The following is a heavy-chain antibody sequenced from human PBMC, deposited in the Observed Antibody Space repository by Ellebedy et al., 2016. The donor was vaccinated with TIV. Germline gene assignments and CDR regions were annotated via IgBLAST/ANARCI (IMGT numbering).Heavy chain of an antibody. D-gene: IGHD5-24*01. J-gene: IGHJ3*02. Sequence: PGGSLRLSCAASGFTFSSYAMSWVRQAPGKGLEWVSAISGSGGSTYYADAVKGRFTISRDNSKNTLYLHMTSLRAEDTAVYYCARPWVEMATIGDAFDIWGQGTMVTVSS. CDR1: GFTFSSYA. CDR3: ARPWVEMATIGDAFDI. V-gene: IGHV3-23*01. CDR2: ISGSGGST.